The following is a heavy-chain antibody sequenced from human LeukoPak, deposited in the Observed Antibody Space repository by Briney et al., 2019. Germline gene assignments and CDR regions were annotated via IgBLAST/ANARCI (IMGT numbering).Heavy chain of an antibody. Sequence: GGSLRLSCAASGFAFSSYGMHWVRQAPGKGLEWVAVISYDGSDKYYADSVKGRFTISRDNSKNTLYLQMNSLRAEDTAVYHCAKDGLRTVAIDYWGQGTLVTVSS. CDR2: ISYDGSDK. D-gene: IGHD5-12*01. V-gene: IGHV3-30*18. CDR1: GFAFSSYG. CDR3: AKDGLRTVAIDY. J-gene: IGHJ4*02.